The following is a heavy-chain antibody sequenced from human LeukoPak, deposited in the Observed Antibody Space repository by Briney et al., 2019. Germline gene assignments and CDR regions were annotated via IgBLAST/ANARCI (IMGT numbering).Heavy chain of an antibody. CDR2: IYYSGST. CDR3: ARGFGGGKYCSSTSCYRGYNWFDP. CDR1: GGSISSYY. D-gene: IGHD2-2*02. J-gene: IGHJ5*02. V-gene: IGHV4-59*12. Sequence: SETLSLTCTVSGGSISSYYWSWIRQPPGKGLEWIGYIYYSGSTNYNPSLKSRVTISVDTSKNQFSLKLSSVTAADTAVYYCARGFGGGKYCSSTSCYRGYNWFDPWGQGTLVTVSS.